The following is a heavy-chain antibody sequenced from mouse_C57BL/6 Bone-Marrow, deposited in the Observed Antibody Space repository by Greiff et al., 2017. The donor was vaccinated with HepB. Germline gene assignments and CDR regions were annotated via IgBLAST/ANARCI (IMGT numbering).Heavy chain of an antibody. J-gene: IGHJ2*01. CDR3: ARGLRHYFDY. V-gene: IGHV5-16*01. Sequence: EVQLVESEGGLVQPGSSMKLSCTASGFTFSDYYMAWVRQVPEKGLEWVANINYDGSSTYYLDPLKSRFIISRDNAKNILYLQMSSLKSEDTATYYCARGLRHYFDYWGQGTTLTVSS. D-gene: IGHD2-4*01. CDR1: GFTFSDYY. CDR2: INYDGSST.